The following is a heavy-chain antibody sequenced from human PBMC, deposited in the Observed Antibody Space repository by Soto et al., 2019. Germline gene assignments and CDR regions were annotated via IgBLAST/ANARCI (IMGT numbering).Heavy chain of an antibody. CDR2: IFSSGST. Sequence: SETLSLTCTVSGGSINTFYWSWVRQPAGKGLEWIGRIFSSGSTSFNPSLESRVAMSVDTSKNHLSLNLSSVTAADMAVYYCAREGSYSAYNFAHGIQLWSFDFWGQGALVTVSS. V-gene: IGHV4-4*07. CDR3: AREGSYSAYNFAHGIQLWSFDF. CDR1: GGSINTFY. D-gene: IGHD5-12*01. J-gene: IGHJ4*02.